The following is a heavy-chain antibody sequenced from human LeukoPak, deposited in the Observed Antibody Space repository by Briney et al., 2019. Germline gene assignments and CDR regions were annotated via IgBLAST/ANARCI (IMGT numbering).Heavy chain of an antibody. J-gene: IGHJ6*03. CDR1: GFTFSSYS. V-gene: IGHV3-48*04. CDR3: AKDRLGYYYYMDV. D-gene: IGHD3-16*01. Sequence: GGSLRLSCAASGFTFSSYSMNWVRQAPGKGLEWVSYSSSSSSPIYYADSVKGRFTISRDNAKNSLYLQMNSLRAEDTALYYCAKDRLGYYYYMDVWGKGTTVTISS. CDR2: SSSSSSPI.